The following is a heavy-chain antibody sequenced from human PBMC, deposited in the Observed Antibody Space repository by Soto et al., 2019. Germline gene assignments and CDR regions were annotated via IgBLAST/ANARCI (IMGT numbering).Heavy chain of an antibody. Sequence: PGGSLRLSCAASGFTFSSYWMSWVRQAPGKGLEWVANIKQDGSEKYYVDSVKGRFTISRDNAKNSLYLQMNSLRAEDTAVYYCARPQDTAMVAFDIWGQGXMVTV. CDR1: GFTFSSYW. J-gene: IGHJ3*02. CDR2: IKQDGSEK. V-gene: IGHV3-7*03. D-gene: IGHD5-18*01. CDR3: ARPQDTAMVAFDI.